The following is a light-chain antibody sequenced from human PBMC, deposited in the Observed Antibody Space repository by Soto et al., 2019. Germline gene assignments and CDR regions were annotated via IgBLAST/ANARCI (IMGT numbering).Light chain of an antibody. CDR2: AAS. CDR1: QNIDSY. CDR3: QQSYGIYRYT. J-gene: IGKJ2*01. Sequence: DIQMTQSPSSLSASVGDRVTITCRASQNIDSYLNWYQQKPGKAPKLLIYAASSLQSGVPSRFSGSGSGTDYTLTIISLQPEDFATYYCQQSYGIYRYTFGQGTKLEIK. V-gene: IGKV1-39*01.